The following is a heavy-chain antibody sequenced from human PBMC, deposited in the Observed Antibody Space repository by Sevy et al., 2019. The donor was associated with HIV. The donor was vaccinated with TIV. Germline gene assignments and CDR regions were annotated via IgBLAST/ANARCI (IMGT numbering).Heavy chain of an antibody. CDR1: GFSFSIYS. V-gene: IGHV3-48*01. CDR2: MSNTGSTI. Sequence: GGSLRLSCAASGFSFSIYSMNWVRQAPGRGLEWVSYMSNTGSTIHYADSVKGRFTISRDNAKTSLYLQMNSLRAEDTAVYYCASQRGGYERLYYFDYWGQGTLVTVSS. J-gene: IGHJ4*02. D-gene: IGHD5-12*01. CDR3: ASQRGGYERLYYFDY.